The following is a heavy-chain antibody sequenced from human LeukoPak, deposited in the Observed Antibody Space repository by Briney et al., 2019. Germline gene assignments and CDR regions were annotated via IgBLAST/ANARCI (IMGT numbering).Heavy chain of an antibody. CDR2: IYYSGST. J-gene: IGHJ6*03. D-gene: IGHD3-3*01. V-gene: IGHV4-59*01. CDR3: ARAPRHYDWHYFYMDV. Sequence: PSETLSLTCTVSGDSISSYYWSWIRQPPGKGLEWIGYIYYSGSTYYNPSLKSRLTMSVDTSKNQFSLKLSSVTAADTAVYYCARAPRHYDWHYFYMDVWGKGTTVTVSS. CDR1: GDSISSYY.